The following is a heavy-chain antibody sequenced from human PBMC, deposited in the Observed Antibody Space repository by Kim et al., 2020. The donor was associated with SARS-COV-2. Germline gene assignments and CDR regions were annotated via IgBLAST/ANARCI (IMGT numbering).Heavy chain of an antibody. CDR2: INQDGSED. J-gene: IGHJ4*02. Sequence: GGSLRLSCAASVFNFRSFCMTWVRQAPGKGLEWVATINQDGSEDYYVDSVKGRFTISRDNAKNSLFLQMNSLRAEDTAIYYCARLYYLDGSIYRQFDYWGQGTLVIVSS. CDR3: ARLYYLDGSIYRQFDY. V-gene: IGHV3-7*03. CDR1: VFNFRSFC. D-gene: IGHD3-22*01.